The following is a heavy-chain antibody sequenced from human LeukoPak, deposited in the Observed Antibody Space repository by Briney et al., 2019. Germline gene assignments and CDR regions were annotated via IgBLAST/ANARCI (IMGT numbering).Heavy chain of an antibody. CDR1: GYSISSGYY. CDR2: IYHSGST. J-gene: IGHJ4*02. D-gene: IGHD6-19*01. Sequence: SETLSLTCAVSGYSISSGYYWGWIRQPPGKGLEWIGSIYHSGSTYYNPSLKSRVTISVDTSKNQFSLNLNSVTAADTAVYYCARMGSGWRHGFDYWGQGTLVTVSS. V-gene: IGHV4-38-2*01. CDR3: ARMGSGWRHGFDY.